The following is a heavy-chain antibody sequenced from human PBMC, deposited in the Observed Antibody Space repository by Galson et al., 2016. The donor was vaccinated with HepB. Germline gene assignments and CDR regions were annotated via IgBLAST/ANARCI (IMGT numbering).Heavy chain of an antibody. J-gene: IGHJ6*02. Sequence: SLRLSCAASGFTFSSYGIHWVRQAPGKGLEWVAVISTDAINKYYADSVRGRFTISRDDPKNTLYLQMNSLRPEDTAVYYCARPRASNYYSYGMDVWGQGTTVAVSS. CDR1: GFTFSSYG. CDR2: ISTDAINK. CDR3: ARPRASNYYSYGMDV. V-gene: IGHV3-30*03. D-gene: IGHD2-2*01.